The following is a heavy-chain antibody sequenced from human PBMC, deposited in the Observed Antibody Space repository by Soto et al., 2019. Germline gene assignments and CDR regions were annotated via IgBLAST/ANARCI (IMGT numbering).Heavy chain of an antibody. V-gene: IGHV1-2*04. D-gene: IGHD3-22*01. CDR3: ARVGPAHYYDSSGYYSPLDY. J-gene: IGHJ4*02. Sequence: ASVKVSCKASGYTFTGYYMHWVRQAPGQGLEWMGWINPNSGGTNYAQKFQGWVTMTRGKTTSTVYMELSSLRSDDTAVYYCARVGPAHYYDSSGYYSPLDYWGQGTLVTVSS. CDR2: INPNSGGT. CDR1: GYTFTGYY.